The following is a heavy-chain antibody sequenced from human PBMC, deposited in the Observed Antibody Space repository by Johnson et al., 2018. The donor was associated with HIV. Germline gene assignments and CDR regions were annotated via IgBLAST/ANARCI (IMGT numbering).Heavy chain of an antibody. CDR1: GFTFSSYG. CDR3: ARSKDCSGGSCPDAFDI. D-gene: IGHD2-15*01. CDR2: IGTAGDT. Sequence: VQLVESGGGVVQPGGSLRLSCAASGFTFSSYGMHWVRQAPGKGLEWVSAIGTAGDTYYPGSVKGRFTISRDNSKNSLYLQMNSLRAEDTAVYYCARSKDCSGGSCPDAFDIWGQGTMLIVSS. J-gene: IGHJ3*02. V-gene: IGHV3-13*01.